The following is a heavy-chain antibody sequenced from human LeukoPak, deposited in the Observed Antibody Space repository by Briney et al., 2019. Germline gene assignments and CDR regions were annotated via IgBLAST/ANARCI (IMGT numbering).Heavy chain of an antibody. V-gene: IGHV4-59*01. CDR2: IYYSGST. CDR1: GGSISSYY. CDR3: ARYSNYCVDY. D-gene: IGHD4-11*01. Sequence: SETLSLTCTVSGGSISSYYWSWIRQPPGKGLECIGYIYYSGSTNYNPSLKSRVTMSVDTSRNQFSLKLSSETAADTAVYYCARYSNYCVDYWGQGTLVTVSS. J-gene: IGHJ4*02.